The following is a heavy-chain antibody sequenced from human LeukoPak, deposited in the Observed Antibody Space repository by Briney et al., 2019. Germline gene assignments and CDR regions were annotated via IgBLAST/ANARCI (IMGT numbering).Heavy chain of an antibody. CDR1: GGSISSLY. Sequence: PSETLSLTCSVSGGSISSLYWSWIRQPPGKGLGWIGYIYYTGSTNNNPSLKSRVTMFVDMSKNQFSLRLSSVAAADTAVYYCARHRAYSSSSPFDYWGQGTLVTVSS. V-gene: IGHV4-59*08. J-gene: IGHJ4*02. CDR3: ARHRAYSSSSPFDY. CDR2: IYYTGST. D-gene: IGHD6-6*01.